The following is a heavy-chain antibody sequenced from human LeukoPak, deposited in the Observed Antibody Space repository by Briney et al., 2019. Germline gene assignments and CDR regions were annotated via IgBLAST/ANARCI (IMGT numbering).Heavy chain of an antibody. CDR3: ARSPGGGIAAAGTNWFDP. J-gene: IGHJ5*02. CDR2: INPNSGGT. D-gene: IGHD6-13*01. Sequence: GASVKVSCKASGYTFTGYYMHWVRQAPGQGLEWMGWINPNSGGTNYAQKFQGRVTMTRDTSISTAYMELSRLRSDDTAVYYCARSPGGGIAAAGTNWFDPWGQGTLVTVSS. CDR1: GYTFTGYY. V-gene: IGHV1-2*02.